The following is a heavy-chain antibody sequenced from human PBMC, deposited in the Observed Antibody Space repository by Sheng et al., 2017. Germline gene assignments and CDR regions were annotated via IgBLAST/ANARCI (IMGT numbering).Heavy chain of an antibody. CDR2: INHSGST. V-gene: IGHV4-34*01. CDR3: ARGPVTMVRGVSPREGYFDY. J-gene: IGHJ4*02. D-gene: IGHD3-10*01. Sequence: QVQLQQWGAGLLKPSETLSLTCAVYGGSFSGYYWSWIRQPPGKGLEWIGEINHSGSTNYNPSLKSRVTISVDTSKNQFSLKLSSVTAADTAVYYCARGPVTMVRGVSPREGYFDYWGQGTLVTVSS. CDR1: GGSFSGYY.